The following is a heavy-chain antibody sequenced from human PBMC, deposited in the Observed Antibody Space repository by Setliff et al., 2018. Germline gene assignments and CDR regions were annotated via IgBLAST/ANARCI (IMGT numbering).Heavy chain of an antibody. Sequence: SLRLSCVASGFTFSNAWMSWVRQAPGKGLEWVGRIKFISQGGTTDYAAPVEDRFTISRDDSKNTLYLQMNDLKTEDTAVYFCTTDPVGNSGFDVWGQGTMVTVSS. CDR1: GFTFSNAW. CDR2: IKFISQGGTT. V-gene: IGHV3-15*01. J-gene: IGHJ3*01. D-gene: IGHD5-12*01. CDR3: TTDPVGNSGFDV.